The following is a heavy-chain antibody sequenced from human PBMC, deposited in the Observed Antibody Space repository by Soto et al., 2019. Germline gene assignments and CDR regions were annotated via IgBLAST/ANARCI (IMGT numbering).Heavy chain of an antibody. Sequence: ASVKVSCKASGFTFTSSAVRWVRQARGQRLEWIGWIVVGSGNTNYAQKFQERVTITRDMSTSTAYMELSSLRSEDTAVYYCAADPPNSYDILTGSPSGYWGQGTLVTVSS. D-gene: IGHD3-9*01. CDR3: AADPPNSYDILTGSPSGY. CDR1: GFTFTSSA. J-gene: IGHJ4*02. CDR2: IVVGSGNT. V-gene: IGHV1-58*01.